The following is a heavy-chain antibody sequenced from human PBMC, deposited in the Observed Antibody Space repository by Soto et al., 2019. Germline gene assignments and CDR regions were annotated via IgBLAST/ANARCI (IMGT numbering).Heavy chain of an antibody. CDR3: AREITVFAVVPDPYYYYGMDV. J-gene: IGHJ6*02. Sequence: SETLSLTCTVSGGSISSYYWSWIRQPPGKGLEWIGYIYYSGSTNYNPSLKSRVTISVDTSTNQFSLKLSSVTAADTAVYYCAREITVFAVVPDPYYYYGMDVWGQGTTVTVSS. D-gene: IGHD3-3*01. CDR1: GGSISSYY. V-gene: IGHV4-59*01. CDR2: IYYSGST.